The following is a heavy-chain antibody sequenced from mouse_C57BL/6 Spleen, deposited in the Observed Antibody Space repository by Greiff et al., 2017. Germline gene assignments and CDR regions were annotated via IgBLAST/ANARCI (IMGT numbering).Heavy chain of an antibody. D-gene: IGHD1-1*01. CDR1: GYTFTSYW. CDR3: ARDMDDWYYGYAMDY. Sequence: QVQLQQPGAELVRPGSSVKLSCKASGYTFTSYWMHWVKQRPIQGLEWIGNIDPSDSETHYNQKFKDKATLTEDKSSNTAYMQHSSLTSEDSAVYARARDMDDWYYGYAMDYWGQGTSVTVSS. V-gene: IGHV1-52*01. CDR2: IDPSDSET. J-gene: IGHJ4*01.